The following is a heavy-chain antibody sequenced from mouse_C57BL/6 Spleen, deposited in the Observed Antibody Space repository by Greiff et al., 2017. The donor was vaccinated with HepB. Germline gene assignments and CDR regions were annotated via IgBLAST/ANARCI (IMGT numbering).Heavy chain of an antibody. CDR1: GFTFSDYG. CDR3: ARGSLRWGFFFDY. Sequence: DVMLVESGGGLVKPGGSLKLSCAASGFTFSDYGMHWVRQAPEKGLEWVAYISSDSSTIYYADTVKGRFTISRDNAKNTLFLQMTSLRAEDTAMYYCARGSLRWGFFFDYWGQGTTLTVSS. D-gene: IGHD2-1*01. V-gene: IGHV5-17*01. J-gene: IGHJ2*01. CDR2: ISSDSSTI.